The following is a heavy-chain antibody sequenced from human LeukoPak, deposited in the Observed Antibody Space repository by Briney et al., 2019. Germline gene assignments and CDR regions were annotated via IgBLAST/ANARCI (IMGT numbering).Heavy chain of an antibody. CDR1: GFTFSSYS. CDR2: ISGTSSTI. D-gene: IGHD5-18*01. J-gene: IGHJ4*02. Sequence: GGSLRLSCVGSGFTFSSYSMNWVRQAPGKGLEWVSYISGTSSTIYYADSVKGRFTISRDNSKNTLYLQMNSLRAEDTAVYYCAKSHGYSYGFDYWGQGTLVTVSS. CDR3: AKSHGYSYGFDY. V-gene: IGHV3-48*01.